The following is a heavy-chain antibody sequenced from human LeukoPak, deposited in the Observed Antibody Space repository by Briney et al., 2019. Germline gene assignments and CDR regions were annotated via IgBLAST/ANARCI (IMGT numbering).Heavy chain of an antibody. D-gene: IGHD3-16*02. CDR3: AREGCRRDTSCYRGAFDI. V-gene: IGHV3-53*01. CDR1: GFRVSSKY. CDR2: LYSGGTT. J-gene: IGHJ3*02. Sequence: QAGGSLRLSCVASGFRVSSKYMSWVRQAPGKGLEWVSALYSGGTTYYADSVKGRFTISRDNSKNTLYLQLNSLRAEDTAVYYCAREGCRRDTSCYRGAFDIWGQGTMVTVSS.